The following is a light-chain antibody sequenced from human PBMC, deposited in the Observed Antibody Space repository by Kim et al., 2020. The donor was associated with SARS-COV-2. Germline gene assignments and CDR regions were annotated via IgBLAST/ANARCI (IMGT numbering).Light chain of an antibody. CDR1: QSINTY. J-gene: IGKJ4*01. CDR3: QQSHTAPLLT. V-gene: IGKV1-39*01. CDR2: AAS. Sequence: ASVGDRVTIACRASQSINTYLNWYQQKPGKAPELLIYAASTLQSGVPSRFSGSGSGTDFTLTISSLQPEDFATYYCQQSHTAPLLTFGGGTKLEI.